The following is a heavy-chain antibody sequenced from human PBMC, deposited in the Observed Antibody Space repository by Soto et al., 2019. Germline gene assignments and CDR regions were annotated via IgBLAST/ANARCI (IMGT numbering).Heavy chain of an antibody. Sequence: GGSLRLSCAASGFTFSSYAMSWVRQAPGKGLEWVSAISGSGGSTYYADAVMGRFTISRDNSNDTLYLPMNSLRAEDTAVYYCAKDRVGPLGYWGQGTLVTVSS. CDR2: ISGSGGST. V-gene: IGHV3-23*01. CDR3: AKDRVGPLGY. J-gene: IGHJ4*02. D-gene: IGHD1-26*01. CDR1: GFTFSSYA.